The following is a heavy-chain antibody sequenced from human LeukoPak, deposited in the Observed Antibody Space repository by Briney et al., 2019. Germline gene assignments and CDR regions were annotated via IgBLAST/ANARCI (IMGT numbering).Heavy chain of an antibody. D-gene: IGHD1-1*01. CDR3: ARDQRQGTALDS. J-gene: IGHJ5*01. Sequence: PGGSLRLSCAASGFPFSDYYMTWLRQAPGKGLEWVSYITRSSTYTQYADSVEGRFTISRDDAKRSVYLQMKSLRAEDTAVYYCARDQRQGTALDSWGQGTQVTDCS. CDR1: GFPFSDYY. V-gene: IGHV3-11*06. CDR2: ITRSSTYT.